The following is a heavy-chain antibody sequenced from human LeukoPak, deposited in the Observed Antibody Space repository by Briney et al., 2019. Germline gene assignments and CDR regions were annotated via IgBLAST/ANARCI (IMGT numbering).Heavy chain of an antibody. CDR3: ARVAYGDYEDFDY. Sequence: GGSLRLSCAASGFTVSSNYMSWVRQAPGKGLEWVSVIYSGGSTYYADSMKGRFTISRDNSKNTLYLQMNSLRAEDTAVYYCARVAYGDYEDFDYWGQGTLVTVSS. CDR2: IYSGGST. D-gene: IGHD4-17*01. CDR1: GFTVSSNY. J-gene: IGHJ4*02. V-gene: IGHV3-66*01.